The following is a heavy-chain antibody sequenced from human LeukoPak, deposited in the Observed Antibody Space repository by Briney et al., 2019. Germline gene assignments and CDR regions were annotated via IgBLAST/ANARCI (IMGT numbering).Heavy chain of an antibody. CDR3: ASTLGYCSRTSCYAYYYYGMDV. Sequence: ASVKVSCKASGYTFTSYYMHWVRQAPGQGLEWMGIINPSGGSTSYAQKFQGRVTMTRDTSTSTVYVELSSLRSEDTAVYYCASTLGYCSRTSCYAYYYYGMDVWAKGPRSPSP. V-gene: IGHV1-46*01. CDR2: INPSGGST. D-gene: IGHD2-2*01. CDR1: GYTFTSYY. J-gene: IGHJ6*02.